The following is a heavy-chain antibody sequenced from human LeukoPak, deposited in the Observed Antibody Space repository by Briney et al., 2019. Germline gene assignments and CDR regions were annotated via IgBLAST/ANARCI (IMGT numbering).Heavy chain of an antibody. CDR3: ARGNYYDSSGYSY. CDR2: INPNSGGT. D-gene: IGHD3-22*01. CDR1: GYTFTGYY. V-gene: IGHV1-2*02. Sequence: ASVKVSCKASGYTFTGYYMHWVRQAPGQGLEWMGWINPNSGGTNYAQKFQGRVTMTRDTSISTAYMELSRLRSDDTAVYYCARGNYYDSSGYSYWRQGTLVTVSS. J-gene: IGHJ4*02.